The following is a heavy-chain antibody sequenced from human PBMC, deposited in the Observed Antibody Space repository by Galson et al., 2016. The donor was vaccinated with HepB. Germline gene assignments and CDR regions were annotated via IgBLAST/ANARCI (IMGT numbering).Heavy chain of an antibody. CDR1: FSSNP. CDR2: ITTNGRT. V-gene: IGHV3-23*01. D-gene: IGHD3-10*01. CDR3: AKEIDNSGIGRFHS. Sequence: FSSNPMSWVRQAPGKGLEWVSSITTNGRTNFADSVKGRFTLSRDNSKNSLSLQMNSLRVEDTAIYYCAKEIDNSGIGRFHSWGQGTLVTVSS. J-gene: IGHJ4*02.